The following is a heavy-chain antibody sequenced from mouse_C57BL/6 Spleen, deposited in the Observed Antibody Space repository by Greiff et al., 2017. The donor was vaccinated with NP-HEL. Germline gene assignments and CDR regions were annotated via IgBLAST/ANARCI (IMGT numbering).Heavy chain of an antibody. CDR1: GYTFTDYN. CDR2: INPNNGGT. Sequence: VQLKQSGPELVKPGASVKMSCKASGYTFTDYNMHWVKQSHGKSLEWIGYINPNNGGTSYNQKFKGKATLTVNKSSSTAYMELRSLTSEDSAVYYCARWGGLRQGYYFDYWGQGTTLTVSS. J-gene: IGHJ2*01. D-gene: IGHD2-4*01. CDR3: ARWGGLRQGYYFDY. V-gene: IGHV1-22*01.